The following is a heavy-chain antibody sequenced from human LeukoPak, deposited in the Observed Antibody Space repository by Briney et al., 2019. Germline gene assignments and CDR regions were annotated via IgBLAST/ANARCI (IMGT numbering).Heavy chain of an antibody. Sequence: GGSLRLSCAASGFTFSSYAMSWVRQAPGKGLEWVSATSGSGDGTFYADSVKGRFTISRDNSKNTLYLQMNSLRAEDTAIYYCAKLRDFFDSSGQFDYWGQGTLVTASS. CDR1: GFTFSSYA. D-gene: IGHD3-22*01. J-gene: IGHJ4*02. V-gene: IGHV3-23*01. CDR2: TSGSGDGT. CDR3: AKLRDFFDSSGQFDY.